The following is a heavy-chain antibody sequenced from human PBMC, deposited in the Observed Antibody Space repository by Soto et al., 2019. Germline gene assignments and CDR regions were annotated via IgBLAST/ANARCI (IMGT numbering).Heavy chain of an antibody. Sequence: QLQLQESGPGLVKPSETLSLTCTVSGGSISSSSYYWGWIRQPPGKGLEWIGSIYYSGSTYYYPSLKSRVTISVDTSKNQFSLKLSSVTAADTAVYYCARQYRSYYFDYWGQGTLVTVSS. D-gene: IGHD6-6*01. CDR1: GGSISSSSYY. J-gene: IGHJ4*02. CDR3: ARQYRSYYFDY. CDR2: IYYSGST. V-gene: IGHV4-39*01.